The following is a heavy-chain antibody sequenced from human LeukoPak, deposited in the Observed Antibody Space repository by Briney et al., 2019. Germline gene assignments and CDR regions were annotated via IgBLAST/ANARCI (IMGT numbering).Heavy chain of an antibody. Sequence: SVTLSLTCTVSGGSISSYYWSWIRQPPGKGLEWIGYIYTSGSTNYNPSLKSRVTISVDTSKNQFSLKLSSVTAADTAVYYCARHPDPSGYDFWSGYAFDIWGQGTMVTVSS. CDR3: ARHPDPSGYDFWSGYAFDI. D-gene: IGHD3-3*01. CDR2: IYTSGST. CDR1: GGSISSYY. V-gene: IGHV4-4*09. J-gene: IGHJ3*02.